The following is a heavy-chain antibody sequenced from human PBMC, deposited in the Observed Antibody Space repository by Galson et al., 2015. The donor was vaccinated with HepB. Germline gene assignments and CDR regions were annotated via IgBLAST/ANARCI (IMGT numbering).Heavy chain of an antibody. V-gene: IGHV3-33*01. Sequence: SLRLSCAASGFTFSTYGMHRVRQAPGKGLEWVAVIWYDGSTKNYGDSVKGRFTISRDNSKNTLYLQMNSLRAEDTAVYYCARAQINMMVGYFDSWGQGTLVTVSS. D-gene: IGHD3-22*01. CDR3: ARAQINMMVGYFDS. J-gene: IGHJ4*02. CDR2: IWYDGSTK. CDR1: GFTFSTYG.